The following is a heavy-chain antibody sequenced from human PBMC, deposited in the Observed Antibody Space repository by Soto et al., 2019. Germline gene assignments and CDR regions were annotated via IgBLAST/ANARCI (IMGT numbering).Heavy chain of an antibody. J-gene: IGHJ4*02. CDR2: INAGNGNT. V-gene: IGHV1-3*01. CDR3: ARGGEPIDY. Sequence: ASVKVSCTASGYTLTSYARHWVRQAPGQRLEWMGWINAGNGNTKYSQKFQGRVTITRDTSASTAYMELSSLRSEDTAVYYCARGGEPIDYWGQGALVTVSS. CDR1: GYTLTSYA. D-gene: IGHD2-21*01.